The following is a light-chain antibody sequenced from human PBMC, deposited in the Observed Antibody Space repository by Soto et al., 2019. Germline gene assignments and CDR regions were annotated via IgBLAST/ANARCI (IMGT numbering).Light chain of an antibody. CDR2: ETK. V-gene: IGLV2-23*01. CDR1: SNDIGTYNL. Sequence: QSALTQPASVSGSPGQSITISCAGTSNDIGTYNLVSWYQQHPGTAPKLLIYETKKRPSGVSSRFSGSKSGSTALLTISGVQTDGEADYFWCTYAGSQILYVLGTGTKLTVL. J-gene: IGLJ1*01. CDR3: CTYAGSQILYV.